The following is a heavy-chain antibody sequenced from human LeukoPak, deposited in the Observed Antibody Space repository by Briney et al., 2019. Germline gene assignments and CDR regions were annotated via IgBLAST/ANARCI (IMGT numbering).Heavy chain of an antibody. D-gene: IGHD2-15*01. V-gene: IGHV1-69*04. J-gene: IGHJ4*02. CDR1: GGRFKNYA. Sequence: GSSVKVSCKASGGRFKNYAISWVRQAPGQGPEWMGRITQFLDTPKYGQKFQGRVTISADKSTSTAYMELNRLRPEDTAVYYCASGDGYCSGGNCLGAYWGQGTLVTVSS. CDR2: ITQFLDTP. CDR3: ASGDGYCSGGNCLGAY.